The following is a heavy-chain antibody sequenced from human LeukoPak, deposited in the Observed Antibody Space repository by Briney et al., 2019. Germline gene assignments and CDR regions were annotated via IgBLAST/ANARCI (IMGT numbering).Heavy chain of an antibody. Sequence: GGSLRLSCAASGSTFDDYGMSWVRQAPGKGLEWVSGINWNGGSTGYADSVKGRFTVSRDNAKNSLYLQMNSLRAEDTALYHCARGPEYYYESSGYNDYWGQGTLVTVSS. CDR3: ARGPEYYYESSGYNDY. D-gene: IGHD3-22*01. V-gene: IGHV3-20*01. CDR2: INWNGGST. CDR1: GSTFDDYG. J-gene: IGHJ4*02.